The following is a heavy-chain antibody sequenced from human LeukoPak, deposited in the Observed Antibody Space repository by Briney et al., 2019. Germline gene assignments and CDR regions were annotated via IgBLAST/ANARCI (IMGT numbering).Heavy chain of an antibody. J-gene: IGHJ3*02. CDR2: IRYDGSDK. Sequence: GGSLRPSCSSSGFTFSTYGMHWVRQAPGKGLEWVAFIRYDGSDKYYADSVKGRFTISRDNAKNSLYLQMNSLRAEDTAMYYCARESGYDNDAFDIWGQGTMVTVSS. D-gene: IGHD3-3*01. CDR3: ARESGYDNDAFDI. CDR1: GFTFSTYG. V-gene: IGHV3-30*02.